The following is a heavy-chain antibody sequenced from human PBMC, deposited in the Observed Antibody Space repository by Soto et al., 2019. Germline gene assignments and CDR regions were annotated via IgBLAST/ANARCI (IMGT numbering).Heavy chain of an antibody. Sequence: GASVKVSCKASGGTFSSYAISWVRQAPGQGLEWMGGIIPIFGTANYAQKFQGRVTITADESTSTAYMELSSLRSEDTAVYYCASGGTYYDILTGPGALDYWGQGALVTVSS. V-gene: IGHV1-69*13. CDR2: IIPIFGTA. D-gene: IGHD3-9*01. J-gene: IGHJ4*02. CDR3: ASGGTYYDILTGPGALDY. CDR1: GGTFSSYA.